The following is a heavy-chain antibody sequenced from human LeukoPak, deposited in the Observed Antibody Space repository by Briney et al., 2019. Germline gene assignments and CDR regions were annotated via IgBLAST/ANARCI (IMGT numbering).Heavy chain of an antibody. CDR1: GFTFSSYG. CDR2: ISYDGSNK. J-gene: IGHJ4*02. D-gene: IGHD2-21*02. CDR3: AKPVCGGDCYRYFDY. V-gene: IGHV3-30*18. Sequence: GGSLRLSCAASGFTFSSYGMHWVRQAPGKGLEWVAVISYDGSNKYYADSVKGRFTISRENSKNTLYLQMNSLRAEDTAVYYCAKPVCGGDCYRYFDYWGQGTLVTVSS.